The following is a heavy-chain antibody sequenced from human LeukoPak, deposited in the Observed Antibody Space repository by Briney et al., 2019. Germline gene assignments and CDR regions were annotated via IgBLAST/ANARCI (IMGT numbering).Heavy chain of an antibody. J-gene: IGHJ4*02. CDR2: IIPMRDIT. Sequence: SVTFSCKTSGCSFSNYAITWVRQARGQGLEWMGRIIPMRDITNYAQNFQDRVTITADKSTTTVYMEVNSLISEDMAVYFCARGTYDGTYYFDSWGQGTLVTVSS. V-gene: IGHV1-69*04. CDR1: GCSFSNYA. CDR3: ARGTYDGTYYFDS. D-gene: IGHD3-16*01.